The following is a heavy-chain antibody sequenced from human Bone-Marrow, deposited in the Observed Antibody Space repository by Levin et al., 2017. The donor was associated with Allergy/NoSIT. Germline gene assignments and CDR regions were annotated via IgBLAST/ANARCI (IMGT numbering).Heavy chain of an antibody. V-gene: IGHV1-46*01. J-gene: IGHJ4*02. Sequence: ASVKVSCKSSGYIFTTYYIHWVRQAPGQGLEWMGVINPSGGSDPSGGSTIYALRFQGRVTMTRETSTSTVYMELNSLTSEDTAVYYCARGGYSNGLPAGPLDNWGQGTLVTVSA. D-gene: IGHD2-15*01. CDR3: ARGGYSNGLPAGPLDN. CDR1: GYIFTTYY. CDR2: INPSGGSDPSGGST.